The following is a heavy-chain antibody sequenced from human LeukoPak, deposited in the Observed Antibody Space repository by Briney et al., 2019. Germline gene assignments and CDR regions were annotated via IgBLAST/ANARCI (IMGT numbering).Heavy chain of an antibody. CDR2: IYYSGST. CDR1: GGSISSYY. J-gene: IGHJ3*02. CDR3: ARLEYYYDSSGLGYAFDI. V-gene: IGHV4-59*08. D-gene: IGHD3-22*01. Sequence: SETLSLTCTVSGGSISSYYWSWIRQPPGKGLEWIGYIYYSGSTNYNPSLKSRVTISVDTSENQFSLKLSSVTAADTAVYYCARLEYYYDSSGLGYAFDIWGQGTMVTVSS.